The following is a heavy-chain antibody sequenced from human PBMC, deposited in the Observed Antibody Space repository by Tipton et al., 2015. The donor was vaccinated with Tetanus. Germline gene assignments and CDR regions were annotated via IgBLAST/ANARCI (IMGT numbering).Heavy chain of an antibody. Sequence: TLSLTCAVSGGSITSDNHYWSWIRQPPGKGLEWIGYIYHSGSTYYNPSLKSRVTISEDRSKNQISLRLRSVTAADTAVYYCARVKGTYNHYGLDVWGQGTTVTVAS. J-gene: IGHJ6*02. D-gene: IGHD3-10*01. V-gene: IGHV4-30-2*01. CDR1: GGSITSDNHY. CDR3: ARVKGTYNHYGLDV. CDR2: IYHSGST.